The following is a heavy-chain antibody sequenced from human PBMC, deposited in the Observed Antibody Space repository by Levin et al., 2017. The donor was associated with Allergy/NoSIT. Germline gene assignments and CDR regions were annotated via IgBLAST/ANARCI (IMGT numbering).Heavy chain of an antibody. D-gene: IGHD3-16*01. CDR3: AVSFSPYP. V-gene: IGHV4-4*02. Sequence: LSLTCAVSGFSISSSNWWSWVRQPPGKGLEWIGHIYHTGSTNYNPSLQSRVSISVDKSKNQFSLDLMSVTAADTAVYYCAVSFSPYPWGQGTLVTVSS. CDR1: GFSISSSNW. J-gene: IGHJ5*02. CDR2: IYHTGST.